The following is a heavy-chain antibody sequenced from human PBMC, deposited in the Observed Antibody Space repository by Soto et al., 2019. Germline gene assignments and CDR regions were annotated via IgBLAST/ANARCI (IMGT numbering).Heavy chain of an antibody. CDR2: ISAYNGNT. V-gene: IGHV1-18*01. CDR1: GYTFTSYG. CDR3: ARAPSYGDYYYWYFDL. J-gene: IGHJ2*01. Sequence: ASVKVSCKASGYTFTSYGISWVRQAPGQGLEWMGWISAYNGNTNYAQKLQGRVTMTTDTSTSTAYMELRSLRSDDTAVYYCARAPSYGDYYYWYFDLWGRGTLVTVSS. D-gene: IGHD4-17*01.